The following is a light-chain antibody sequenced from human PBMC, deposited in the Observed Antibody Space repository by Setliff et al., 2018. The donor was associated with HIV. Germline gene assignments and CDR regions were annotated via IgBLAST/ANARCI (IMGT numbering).Light chain of an antibody. V-gene: IGLV2-14*01. J-gene: IGLJ2*01. Sequence: QSALTQPASVSGSPGQSITISCTGTSNNIAIYNYVSWYQQHPGKAPKLMIYEVSNRPSGISNRFSGSKSGNTASLTISGLQAEDEADYYCSSYTSSSTVLFGGGT. CDR3: SSYTSSSTVL. CDR2: EVS. CDR1: SNNIAIYNY.